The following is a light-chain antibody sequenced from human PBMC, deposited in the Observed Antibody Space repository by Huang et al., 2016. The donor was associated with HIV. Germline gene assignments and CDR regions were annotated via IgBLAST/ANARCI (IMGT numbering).Light chain of an antibody. Sequence: IVLTQSPGSLSLSPGERVTLSCRASQSVGSNFLAWYQQRPGQAPRLLVYGASTRASGIPDRFGGSGSGTDFSLISSRLEPEDFAVYYCQQYGSSRTFGQGTKVEIK. CDR1: QSVGSNF. CDR2: GAS. V-gene: IGKV3-20*01. J-gene: IGKJ1*01. CDR3: QQYGSSRT.